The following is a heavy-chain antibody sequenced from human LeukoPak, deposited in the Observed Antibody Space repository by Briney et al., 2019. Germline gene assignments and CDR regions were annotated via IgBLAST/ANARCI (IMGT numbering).Heavy chain of an antibody. V-gene: IGHV4-30-2*01. D-gene: IGHD2-15*01. CDR1: GGSISSGGYS. J-gene: IGHJ3*02. CDR3: ARDTHPHAFDI. Sequence: SETLSLTCAVSGGSISSGGYSWSWIRQPPGKGLEWIGYIYHSGSTYYNPSLKSRVTISVDRSKNQFSLKLSSVTAADTAVYYCARDTHPHAFDIWGQGTMVTVSS. CDR2: IYHSGST.